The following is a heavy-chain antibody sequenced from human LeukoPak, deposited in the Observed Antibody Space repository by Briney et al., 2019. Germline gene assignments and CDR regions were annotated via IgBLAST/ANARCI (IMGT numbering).Heavy chain of an antibody. Sequence: SETLSLTCTVSGASIYTSSSYWGWIRQPPGKGLEWIASVYYTGSTYYSPSLKSRATISVDTSKNQFSLELNSVTAADTAVFYCTTSRTNDCSSPSCYTDYWGQGTLVTVSS. CDR3: TTSRTNDCSSPSCYTDY. V-gene: IGHV4-39*01. J-gene: IGHJ4*02. D-gene: IGHD2-2*02. CDR2: VYYTGST. CDR1: GASIYTSSSY.